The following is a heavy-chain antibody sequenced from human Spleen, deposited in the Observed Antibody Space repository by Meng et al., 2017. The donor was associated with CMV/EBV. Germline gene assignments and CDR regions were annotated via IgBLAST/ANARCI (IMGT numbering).Heavy chain of an antibody. CDR3: ARECVFTRVAGTACFDY. J-gene: IGHJ4*02. CDR2: ISGSGRTI. D-gene: IGHD6-19*01. V-gene: IGHV3-48*04. CDR1: GFTFSSYV. Sequence: GESLKISCAASGFTFSSYVMAWVRQAPGKGLEWVSYISGSGRTIYYADSVKGRFTISRDNAKNSLYLQMNSLRAEDTAVYYCARECVFTRVAGTACFDYWGQGTLVTVSS.